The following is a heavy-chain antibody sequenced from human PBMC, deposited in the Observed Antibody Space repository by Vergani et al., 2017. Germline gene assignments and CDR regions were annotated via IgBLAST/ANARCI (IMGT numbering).Heavy chain of an antibody. CDR3: ARVRLWFGEPLTYCGMDV. CDR2: IYTSGST. CDR1: GGSISSGSYY. V-gene: IGHV4-61*02. D-gene: IGHD3-10*01. Sequence: QVQLQESGPGLVKPSQTLSLTCTVSGGSISSGSYYWSWIRHPAGKGLECIGRIYTSGSTNYNPSLKSRVTISVDTSKNQFSLKLSSVTAADTAVYYCARVRLWFGEPLTYCGMDVWGQGTTVTVSS. J-gene: IGHJ6*02.